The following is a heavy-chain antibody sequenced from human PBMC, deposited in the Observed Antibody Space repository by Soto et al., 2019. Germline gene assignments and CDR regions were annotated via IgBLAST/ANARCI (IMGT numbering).Heavy chain of an antibody. V-gene: IGHV3-66*01. D-gene: IGHD5-12*01. Sequence: EVQLVESGGGLVRPGGSLRLSCAASGFTVTSNYMSWVRQAPGKGLEWVSVIYSGGGTYYADSVKGRFTISRDNSKNTLYLQTYSLRVVDTAVYYCARDWAYSTTQEFDSWGQGTLVTVSS. CDR2: IYSGGGT. CDR1: GFTVTSNY. J-gene: IGHJ4*02. CDR3: ARDWAYSTTQEFDS.